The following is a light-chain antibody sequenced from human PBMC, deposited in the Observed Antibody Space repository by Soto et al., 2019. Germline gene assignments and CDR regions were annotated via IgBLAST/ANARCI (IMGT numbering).Light chain of an antibody. CDR1: QSVSGY. J-gene: IGKJ4*01. CDR2: DAS. V-gene: IGKV3-11*01. Sequence: EIVLTQSPAILSLSPGNRATLSYRASQSVSGYLAWYQQKPGQAPRLLIYDASNRATGIPARFSGSGSGTDITLTITSLEPEDFAVYYGQQRSNWPSTFGGGTKVEI. CDR3: QQRSNWPST.